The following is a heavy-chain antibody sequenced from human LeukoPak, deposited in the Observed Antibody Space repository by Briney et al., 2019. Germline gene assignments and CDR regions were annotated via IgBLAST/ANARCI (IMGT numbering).Heavy chain of an antibody. CDR3: AKDPYAILTGYRYYFDY. D-gene: IGHD3-9*01. Sequence: GGSLRLSCAASGFTFRSYAMSWVRQAPGKGLEWASAISGSGGSTYYADSVKGRFTISRDNSKNTLYLQMNSLRAEDTAVYYCAKDPYAILTGYRYYFDYWGQGTLVTVSS. J-gene: IGHJ4*02. CDR1: GFTFRSYA. V-gene: IGHV3-23*01. CDR2: ISGSGGST.